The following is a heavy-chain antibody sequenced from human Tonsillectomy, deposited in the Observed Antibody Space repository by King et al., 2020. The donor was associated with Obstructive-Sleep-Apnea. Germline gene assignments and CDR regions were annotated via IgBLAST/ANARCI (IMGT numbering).Heavy chain of an antibody. Sequence: QLQESGPGLVKPSETLSLTCTVSGVSIRSSSYYWGWIRQPPGKGLEWLGSIYYSGNTVDNPSPKGRVNISVDTSKNQLSLKLGSVTAADTAVYYCARGWGSFDYWGQGTLVTVSS. CDR2: IYYSGNT. V-gene: IGHV4-39*07. CDR1: GVSIRSSSYY. CDR3: ARGWGSFDY. D-gene: IGHD3-16*01. J-gene: IGHJ4*02.